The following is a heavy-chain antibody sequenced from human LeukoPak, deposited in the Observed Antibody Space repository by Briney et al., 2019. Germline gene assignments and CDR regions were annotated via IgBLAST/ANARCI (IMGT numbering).Heavy chain of an antibody. Sequence: PGGSLRLSCAASGFTFSSYAMSWVRQAPGKGLEWVSAISGSGGSTYYADSVKGRFTISRDNSKNTLYLQMNSLRAEDTAVYYCARDNLRSYYGMDVWGQGTTVTVSS. J-gene: IGHJ6*02. D-gene: IGHD3-16*01. CDR3: ARDNLRSYYGMDV. CDR2: ISGSGGST. V-gene: IGHV3-23*01. CDR1: GFTFSSYA.